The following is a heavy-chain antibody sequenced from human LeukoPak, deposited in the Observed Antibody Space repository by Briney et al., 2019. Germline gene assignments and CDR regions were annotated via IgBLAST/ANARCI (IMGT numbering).Heavy chain of an antibody. J-gene: IGHJ4*01. CDR3: AKDGVWVGEGGYFDR. D-gene: IGHD3-10*01. CDR2: ISDSGGST. CDR1: GFTFRSYT. V-gene: IGHV3-23*01. Sequence: GGSLRLSCAASGFTFRSYTMSWVRQAPGKGLEWVSSISDSGGSTYYADSVKGRFAISRDNSKNTLYLQMNSLRVEDTAVYYCAKDGVWVGEGGYFDRWGHGTLVTVSS.